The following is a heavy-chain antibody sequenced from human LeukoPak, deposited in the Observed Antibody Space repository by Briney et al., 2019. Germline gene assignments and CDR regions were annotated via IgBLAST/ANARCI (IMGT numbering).Heavy chain of an antibody. D-gene: IGHD3-10*01. Sequence: EASVKVSCKASGGTFSSYAISWVRQAPGQGLEWMGGIIPIFGTANYAQKFQGRVTITADESTSTAYMELSSLRSEDTAVYYCALGYYGSGSTHWGQGTLVTVSS. CDR1: GGTFSSYA. V-gene: IGHV1-69*13. J-gene: IGHJ4*02. CDR3: ALGYYGSGSTH. CDR2: IIPIFGTA.